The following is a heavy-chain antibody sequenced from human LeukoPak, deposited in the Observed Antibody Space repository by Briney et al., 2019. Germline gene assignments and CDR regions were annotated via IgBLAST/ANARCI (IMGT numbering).Heavy chain of an antibody. CDR3: ARTDY. J-gene: IGHJ4*02. CDR2: ISYDGSNK. V-gene: IGHV3-30*04. CDR1: GFTFSSYA. Sequence: PGGSLRLSCAASGFTFSSYAMHWVRQAPGKGLEWVAVISYDGSNKYYADSVKGRFTTSRDNSKNTLYLQMNSLRAEDTAVYYCARTDYWGQGTLVTVSS.